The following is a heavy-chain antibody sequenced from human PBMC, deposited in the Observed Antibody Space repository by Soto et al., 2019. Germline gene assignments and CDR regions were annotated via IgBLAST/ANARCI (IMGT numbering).Heavy chain of an antibody. CDR3: ARAPLGYYDSSGYYPPYYYGMDV. Sequence: QVQLVQSGAEVKKPGASVKVSCKASGYTFTSYDINWVRQATGQGLEWMGWMNPNSGNTGYAQKFQGRVTMTRNTSISTAYMELSSLRSEDTAVYYGARAPLGYYDSSGYYPPYYYGMDVWGQGTTVTVSS. CDR2: MNPNSGNT. CDR1: GYTFTSYD. V-gene: IGHV1-8*01. J-gene: IGHJ6*02. D-gene: IGHD3-22*01.